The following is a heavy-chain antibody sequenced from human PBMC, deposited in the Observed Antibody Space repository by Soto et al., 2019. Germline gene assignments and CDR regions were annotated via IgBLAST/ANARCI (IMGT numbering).Heavy chain of an antibody. CDR1: GFTFSSYA. V-gene: IGHV3-30-3*01. CDR2: ISYDGSNK. D-gene: IGHD6-13*01. Sequence: QVQLVESGGGVVQPGRSLRLSCAASGFTFSSYAMHWVRQAPGKGLEWVAVISYDGSNKYYADSVKGRFIISRDNSKNTLYLQMNSLRAEDTAVYYCARDVASSRPWGQGTLVTVSS. J-gene: IGHJ5*02. CDR3: ARDVASSRP.